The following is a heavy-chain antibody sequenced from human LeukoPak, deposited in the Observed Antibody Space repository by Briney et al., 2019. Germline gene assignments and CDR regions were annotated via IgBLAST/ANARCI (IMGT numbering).Heavy chain of an antibody. CDR1: GFSFRSYE. CDR3: ARERGYNYGYSVGGFDY. D-gene: IGHD5-18*01. Sequence: PGGSLRLSCAASGFSFRSYEMNWVRQAPGKGLEWVSYISSSGSMIYYADSVKGRFTISRDNAKNSLYLQMNSLRAEDTAVYYCARERGYNYGYSVGGFDYWGQGTLVTVSS. CDR2: ISSSGSMI. V-gene: IGHV3-48*03. J-gene: IGHJ4*02.